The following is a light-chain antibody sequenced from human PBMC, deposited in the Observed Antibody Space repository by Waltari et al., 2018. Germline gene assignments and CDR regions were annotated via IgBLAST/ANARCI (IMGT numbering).Light chain of an antibody. V-gene: IGLV2-23*02. CDR1: RNDGGNCHH. J-gene: IGLJ2*01. CDR2: DVT. CDR3: LSYTSSITFV. Sequence: QPALTQPASGSGSPGQSTTISRPGPRNDGGNCHHVCWYQQHPGKAPQLIISDVTHRPSGVSDRFSGSKSGNTASLTISGLQAEDEADYYCLSYTSSITFVFGGGTKLSVL.